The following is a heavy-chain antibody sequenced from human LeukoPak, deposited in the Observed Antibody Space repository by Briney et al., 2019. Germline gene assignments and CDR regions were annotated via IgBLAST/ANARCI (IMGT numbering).Heavy chain of an antibody. J-gene: IGHJ6*03. CDR1: GGSISSYY. V-gene: IGHV4-59*01. CDR2: IYYSGST. Sequence: SETLSLTCTVSGGSISSYYWSWIRQPPGKGLEWIGYIYYSGSTNYNPSLKSRGTISVDTSKNQFSLKLSSVTAADTAVYYCARGGYCSGGSCYSGYYYYMDVWGKGTTVTISS. D-gene: IGHD2-15*01. CDR3: ARGGYCSGGSCYSGYYYYMDV.